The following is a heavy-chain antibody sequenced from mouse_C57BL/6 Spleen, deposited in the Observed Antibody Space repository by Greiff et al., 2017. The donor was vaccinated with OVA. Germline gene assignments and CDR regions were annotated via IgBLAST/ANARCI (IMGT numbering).Heavy chain of an antibody. CDR3: KRSTAQATGVEY. J-gene: IGHJ2*01. V-gene: IGHV1-18*01. CDR1: GYTFTDYN. CDR2: INPNNGGT. Sequence: EVQLQQSGPELVKPGASVKIPCKASGYTFTDYNMDWVKQSHGKSLEWIGDINPNNGGTIYNQKFKGKATLTVDKSSSTAYMELRSLTSEDTAVYYRKRSTAQATGVEYWGQGTTLTGSS. D-gene: IGHD3-2*02.